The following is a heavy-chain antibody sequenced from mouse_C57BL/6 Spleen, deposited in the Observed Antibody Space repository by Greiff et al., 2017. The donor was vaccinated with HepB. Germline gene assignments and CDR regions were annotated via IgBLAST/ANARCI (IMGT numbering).Heavy chain of an antibody. D-gene: IGHD2-3*01. J-gene: IGHJ4*01. CDR2: ISGGGGNT. CDR1: GFTFSSYT. Sequence: EVHLVESGGGLVKPGGSLKLSCAASGFTFSSYTMSWVRQTPEKRLEWVATISGGGGNTYYPDSVKGRFTISRDNAKNTLYLQMSSLRSEDTALYYCARNGYYGYYAMDYWGQGTSVTVSS. CDR3: ARNGYYGYYAMDY. V-gene: IGHV5-9*01.